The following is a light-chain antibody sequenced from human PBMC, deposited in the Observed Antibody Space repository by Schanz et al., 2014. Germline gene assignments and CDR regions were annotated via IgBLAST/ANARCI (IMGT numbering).Light chain of an antibody. Sequence: QSVLTQPASVSGSPGQSITISCTGTSSDVGGYNYVSWYQQHPGKAPKLMIYDVSNRPSGVSNRFSGSKSGNTASLTISGLQAEDEADYYCSSYVSSSAVLFGGGTQLTVL. V-gene: IGLV2-14*01. CDR3: SSYVSSSAVL. CDR2: DVS. CDR1: SSDVGGYNY. J-gene: IGLJ2*01.